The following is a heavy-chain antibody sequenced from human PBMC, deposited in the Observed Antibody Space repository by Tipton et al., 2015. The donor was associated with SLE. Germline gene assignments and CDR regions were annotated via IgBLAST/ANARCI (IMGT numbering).Heavy chain of an antibody. CDR3: ARRGQLLLSRLFYYYRDV. V-gene: IGHV4-59*12. D-gene: IGHD2-2*01. J-gene: IGHJ6*03. CDR2: VYYSGST. Sequence: TLSLTCTISGGSISTYFWSWIRQPPGKGLEWIGYVYYSGSTHYNPSLTSRVSMSVDTSKNRFSLKLSSGTAADTAVYYCARRGQLLLSRLFYYYRDVWGKGTTVTISS. CDR1: GGSISTYF.